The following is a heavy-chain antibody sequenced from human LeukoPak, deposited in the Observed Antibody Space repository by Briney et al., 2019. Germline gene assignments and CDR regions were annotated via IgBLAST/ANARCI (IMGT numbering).Heavy chain of an antibody. V-gene: IGHV4-34*01. J-gene: IGHJ6*02. CDR1: GGSFSGYY. CDR2: MNHSGST. Sequence: SETLSLTCAVYGGSFSGYYWSWIRQPPGKGLEWIGEMNHSGSTNYNPSLKSRVTISVDTSKNQFSLKLSSVTAADTAVYYCARGGERFVVVPAAIRKDYYYYGMDVWGQGTTVTVSS. CDR3: ARGGERFVVVPAAIRKDYYYYGMDV. D-gene: IGHD2-2*01.